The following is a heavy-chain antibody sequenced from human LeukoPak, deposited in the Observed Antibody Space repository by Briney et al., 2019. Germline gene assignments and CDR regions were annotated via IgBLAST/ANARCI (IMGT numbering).Heavy chain of an antibody. D-gene: IGHD5-18*01. CDR1: GGSFSGYY. V-gene: IGHV4-34*01. J-gene: IGHJ6*03. Sequence: SETLSLTCAVYGGSFSGYYWSWIRQSPGKGLEWIGEINHSGSTNYNPSLKSRVTISVDTSKNQFSLKLSSVTAADTAVYYCARDPRYSYGYYYYYYMDVWGKGTTVTVSS. CDR3: ARDPRYSYGYYYYYYMDV. CDR2: INHSGST.